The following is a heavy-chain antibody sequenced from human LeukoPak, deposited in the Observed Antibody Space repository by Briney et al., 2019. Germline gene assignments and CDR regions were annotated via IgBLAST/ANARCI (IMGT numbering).Heavy chain of an antibody. CDR1: GYTFSSSG. D-gene: IGHD3/OR15-3a*01. CDR3: AGDEDWVFYY. J-gene: IGHJ4*02. Sequence: GTSVKVSCKTFGYTFSSSGISWVRQVPGQGLEWMGWVDGDNGNTQYADSLWGRVTLTIDPPTNTSFMGLRRLRSDDTAVYYCAGDEDWVFYYGGQGTPVTVS. CDR2: VDGDNGNT. V-gene: IGHV1-18*01.